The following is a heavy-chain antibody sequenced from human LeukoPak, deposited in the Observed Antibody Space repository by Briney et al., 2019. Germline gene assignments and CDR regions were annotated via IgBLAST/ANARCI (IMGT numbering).Heavy chain of an antibody. CDR1: GGSISSYY. D-gene: IGHD3-10*01. CDR2: IYYSGST. CDR3: ARHPSMVRGTNWFDP. Sequence: PSETLSLTFTVSGGSISSYYWSWIRQPPGKGLEWIGYIYYSGSTNYNPSLKSRVTISVDTSKNQFSLKLSSVTAADTAVYYCARHPSMVRGTNWFDPWGQGTLVTVSS. V-gene: IGHV4-59*08. J-gene: IGHJ5*02.